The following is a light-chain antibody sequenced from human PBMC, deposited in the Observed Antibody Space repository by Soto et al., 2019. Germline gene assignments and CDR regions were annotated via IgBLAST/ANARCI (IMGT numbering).Light chain of an antibody. CDR1: QTITFY. Sequence: DIQMTQSPSSLSASVGDRVAITCRASQTITFYLNWYQLEPGKPPKLLIYGANTLQSGVPSRFSAGGSGTDFTLTINNLQPEDFATYYFQQTYSPPFTFGQGTKLQIK. CDR3: QQTYSPPFT. V-gene: IGKV1-39*01. CDR2: GAN. J-gene: IGKJ2*01.